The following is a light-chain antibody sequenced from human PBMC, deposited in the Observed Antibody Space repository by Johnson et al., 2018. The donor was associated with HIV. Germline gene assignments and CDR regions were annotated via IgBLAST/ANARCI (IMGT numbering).Light chain of an antibody. CDR2: ENN. J-gene: IGLJ1*01. CDR3: GTWDSSLSAYV. V-gene: IGLV1-51*02. CDR1: SSDMGNYA. Sequence: QSVLTQPPSVSAAPGQKVTISCSGSSSDMGNYAVSWYQQLPGTAPKLLIYENNKRPSGIPDRFSGSKSGTSATLGITGLQTGDEADYYWGTWDSSLSAYVFGTGTKVTAL.